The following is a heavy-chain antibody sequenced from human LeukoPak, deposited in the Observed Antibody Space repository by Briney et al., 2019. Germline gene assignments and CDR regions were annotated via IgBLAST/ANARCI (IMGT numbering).Heavy chain of an antibody. CDR1: GDSISSYY. CDR2: TFYSGSS. D-gene: IGHD4-23*01. V-gene: IGHV4-59*01. J-gene: IGHJ4*02. CDR3: ARMGVVGNPFDY. Sequence: SETLSLTCTVSGDSISSYYWSWIRQPPGKGLEWIGYTFYSGSSNYNPSLKSRVTMSVDTSKNQFSLELSSVTAADTAVYYCARMGVVGNPFDYWGQGTLVTVSS.